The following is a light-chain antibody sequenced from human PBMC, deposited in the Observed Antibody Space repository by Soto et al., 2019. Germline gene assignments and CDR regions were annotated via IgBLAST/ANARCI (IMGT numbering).Light chain of an antibody. CDR2: AAS. Sequence: DIQLTQSPSFLSASVGDRVTITCRASQGISSYLAWYQQKPGKATKLLIYAASTLQSGVPSRFSGSGSGTEFNLAISTLKPEDFATYYCQQLNSYPLTFGGGTKVEIK. V-gene: IGKV1-9*01. J-gene: IGKJ4*01. CDR1: QGISSY. CDR3: QQLNSYPLT.